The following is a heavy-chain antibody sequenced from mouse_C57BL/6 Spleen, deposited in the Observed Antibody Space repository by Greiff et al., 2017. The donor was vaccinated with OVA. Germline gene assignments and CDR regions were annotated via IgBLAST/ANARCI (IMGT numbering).Heavy chain of an antibody. CDR1: GYTFTSYW. J-gene: IGHJ2*01. D-gene: IGHD2-1*01. CDR3: ARSPIYYGNYYFDY. V-gene: IGHV1-53*01. Sequence: LQQPGTELVKPGASVKLSCKASGYTFTSYWMHWVKQRPGQGLEWIGNINPSNGGTNYNEKFKSKATLTVDKSSSTAYMQLSSLTSEDSAVYYCARSPIYYGNYYFDYWGQGTTLTVSS. CDR2: INPSNGGT.